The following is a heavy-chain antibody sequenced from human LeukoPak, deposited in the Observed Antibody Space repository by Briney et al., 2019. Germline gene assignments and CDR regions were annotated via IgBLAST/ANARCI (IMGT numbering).Heavy chain of an antibody. D-gene: IGHD2-8*01. J-gene: IGHJ6*03. CDR2: INPSGGST. V-gene: IGHV1-46*01. Sequence: ASVTVSCKASGYTFTSYYMHWVRQAPGQGLEWMGLINPSGGSTSYAQTFQGRVTMTRDMSTSTVYMELSSLRSEDTAVYYCARDPVYAPARYMDVWGKGTTVTVSS. CDR1: GYTFTSYY. CDR3: ARDPVYAPARYMDV.